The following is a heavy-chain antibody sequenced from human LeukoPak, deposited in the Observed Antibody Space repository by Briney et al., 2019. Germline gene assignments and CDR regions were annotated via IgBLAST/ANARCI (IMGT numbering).Heavy chain of an antibody. Sequence: GGSLRLSCAASGFTFDDYAMHWVRQAPGKGLEWVSGISWNSGSIGYADSVKGRFTISRDNAKNSLYLQMNSLRAEDTALYYCAKGGGYCSSTSCPRRDFDYWGQGTLVTVSS. J-gene: IGHJ4*02. V-gene: IGHV3-9*01. CDR1: GFTFDDYA. CDR2: ISWNSGSI. D-gene: IGHD2-2*01. CDR3: AKGGGYCSSTSCPRRDFDY.